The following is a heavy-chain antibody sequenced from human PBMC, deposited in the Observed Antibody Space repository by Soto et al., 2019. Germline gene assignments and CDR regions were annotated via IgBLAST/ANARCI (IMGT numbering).Heavy chain of an antibody. Sequence: SETLSLTCAVSGGSVSSGDYSWSWIRQPPGKGLEWIGYIYYSGSTYYNPSLKSRVTISVDTSKNQFSLKLSSVTAADTAVYYCARDRQRWGYFQHWGQGTLVTVSS. J-gene: IGHJ1*01. D-gene: IGHD4-17*01. V-gene: IGHV4-31*11. CDR2: IYYSGST. CDR1: GGSVSSGDYS. CDR3: ARDRQRWGYFQH.